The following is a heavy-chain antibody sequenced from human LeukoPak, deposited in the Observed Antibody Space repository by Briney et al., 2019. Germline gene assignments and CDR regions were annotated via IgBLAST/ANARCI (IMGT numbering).Heavy chain of an antibody. CDR3: ARPTPYYYYMDV. V-gene: IGHV4-30-2*01. CDR1: GGSISSGGYY. D-gene: IGHD4-23*01. CDR2: IYHSGST. Sequence: SETLSLTCTVSGGSISSGGYYWSWIRQPPGKGLEWIGYIYHSGSTYYNPSLKSRVTISVDRSKNQFSLKLSSVTAADTAVYYCARPTPYYYYMDVWGKGTTVTVSS. J-gene: IGHJ6*03.